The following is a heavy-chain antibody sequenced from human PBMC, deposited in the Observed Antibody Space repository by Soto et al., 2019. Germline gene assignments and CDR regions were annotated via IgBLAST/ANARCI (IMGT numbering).Heavy chain of an antibody. J-gene: IGHJ4*02. D-gene: IGHD3-10*01. CDR2: IYYSGST. CDR1: GGSISSSSYY. CDR3: AREITMVRGVFDY. Sequence: ASETLSLTCTVSGGSISSSSYYWGWIRQPPGKGLEWIGSIYYSGSTYYNPSLKSRVTISVDTSKNQFSLKLSSVTAADTAVYYCAREITMVRGVFDYWGQGTLVTVSS. V-gene: IGHV4-39*02.